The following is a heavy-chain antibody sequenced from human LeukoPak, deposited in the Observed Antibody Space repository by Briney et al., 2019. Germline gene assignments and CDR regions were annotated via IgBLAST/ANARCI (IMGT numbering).Heavy chain of an antibody. CDR1: GFTFDDYA. CDR2: ISWNSGSI. Sequence: KPGRSLRLSCAASGFTFDDYAMHWVRQVPGKGLEWVSGISWNSGSIGYADSVKGRFTISRDNAKNTLYLQMNSLRAEDTAVYYCARDSLGATTVDYWGQGTLVTVSS. J-gene: IGHJ4*02. D-gene: IGHD1-26*01. V-gene: IGHV3-9*01. CDR3: ARDSLGATTVDY.